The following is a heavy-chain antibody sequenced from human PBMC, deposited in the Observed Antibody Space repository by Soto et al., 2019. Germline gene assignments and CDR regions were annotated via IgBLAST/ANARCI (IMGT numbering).Heavy chain of an antibody. D-gene: IGHD1-20*01. Sequence: SETLSLTCAVYGGSFSGYYWSWIRQPPGKGLEWIGEINHSGSTNYNPSLKSRVTISVDTSKNQFSLKLSSVTAADTAVYYCARYNWNANWFDPWGQGTLVTVSS. CDR3: ARYNWNANWFDP. J-gene: IGHJ5*02. V-gene: IGHV4-34*01. CDR2: INHSGST. CDR1: GGSFSGYY.